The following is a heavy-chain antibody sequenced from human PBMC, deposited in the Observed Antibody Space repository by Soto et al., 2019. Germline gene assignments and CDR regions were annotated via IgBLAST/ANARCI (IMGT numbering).Heavy chain of an antibody. CDR3: ARPGYYDSSGYYLGTFDI. J-gene: IGHJ3*02. D-gene: IGHD3-22*01. V-gene: IGHV4-39*01. Sequence: SETLSLTCTVSGGSISSSSYYWGWIRQPPGKGLEWIGGIYYSGSTYYNPSLKSRVTISVDTSKNQFSLKLSSVTAADTAAYYCARPGYYDSSGYYLGTFDIWGQGTMVTVSS. CDR2: IYYSGST. CDR1: GGSISSSSYY.